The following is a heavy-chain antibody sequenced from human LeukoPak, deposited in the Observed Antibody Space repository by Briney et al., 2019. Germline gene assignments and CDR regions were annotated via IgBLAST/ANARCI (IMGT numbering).Heavy chain of an antibody. D-gene: IGHD1-1*01. Sequence: SETLSLTCAVYGGSFSGYYWTWIRQPPGKGLEWIGENNHSGSTNYNPSLKSRVTISVDTSRNQFSLKLNSVTAADTAVYYCARDFKGMTTIDYWGQGTLVTVSS. CDR1: GGSFSGYY. J-gene: IGHJ4*02. CDR3: ARDFKGMTTIDY. V-gene: IGHV4-34*01. CDR2: NNHSGST.